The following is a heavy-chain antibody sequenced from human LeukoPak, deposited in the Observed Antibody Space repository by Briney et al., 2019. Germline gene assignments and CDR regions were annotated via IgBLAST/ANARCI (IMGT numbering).Heavy chain of an antibody. D-gene: IGHD3-3*02. CDR3: ARHGSIGTDAFDI. V-gene: IGHV4-39*01. CDR1: GGSISSSSYY. Sequence: SETLSLTCTVSGGSISSSSYYWGWIRQPPGKGLEWIGSIYYSGSTYYNPSLKSRATISVDTSKNQFSLKLSSVTAADTAVYYCARHGSIGTDAFDIWGQGTMVTVSS. CDR2: IYYSGST. J-gene: IGHJ3*02.